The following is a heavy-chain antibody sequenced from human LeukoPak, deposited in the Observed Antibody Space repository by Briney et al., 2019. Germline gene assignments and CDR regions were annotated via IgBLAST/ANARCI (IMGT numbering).Heavy chain of an antibody. CDR2: ISGSGGST. Sequence: GGSLRLSCAASGFTFSSYAMSWVRQAPGKGLEWVSAISGSGGSTYYADSVKGRFTISRDNSKNTLYLQMNSLRAEDTAVYYCARVSVIRGYYFDYWGQGTLVTVSS. D-gene: IGHD3-22*01. V-gene: IGHV3-23*01. CDR1: GFTFSSYA. CDR3: ARVSVIRGYYFDY. J-gene: IGHJ4*02.